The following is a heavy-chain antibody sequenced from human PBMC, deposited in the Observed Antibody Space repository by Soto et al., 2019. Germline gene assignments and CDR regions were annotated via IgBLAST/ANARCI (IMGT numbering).Heavy chain of an antibody. CDR2: SYHGGGT. CDR1: GGSISSPNW. CDR3: ARGRVYSGTSIYYDGMDG. J-gene: IGHJ6*02. V-gene: IGHV4-4*02. Sequence: QVQLQESGPRLVKPSGTLSLTCAVSGGSISSPNWWSWVRQPPGKGLEWIGESYHGGGTNFNPSLKSRSAISADEAKNQVSLNPTSVTAADTHVYYCARGRVYSGTSIYYDGMDGWGQGTKVNVSS. D-gene: IGHD1-26*01.